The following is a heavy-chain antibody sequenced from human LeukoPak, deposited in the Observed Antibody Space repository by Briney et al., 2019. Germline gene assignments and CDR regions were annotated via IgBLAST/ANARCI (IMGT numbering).Heavy chain of an antibody. J-gene: IGHJ4*02. Sequence: GGSLRLSCAASGFTFSSYGMHWVRQAPGKGLEWVAVISYDGSNKYYADSVKGRFTISRDNSKNTLYLQMNSLRAEDTAVYYCAKSPNYYDSSGYYPVWGQGTLVTVSS. V-gene: IGHV3-30*18. CDR1: GFTFSSYG. D-gene: IGHD3-22*01. CDR3: AKSPNYYDSSGYYPV. CDR2: ISYDGSNK.